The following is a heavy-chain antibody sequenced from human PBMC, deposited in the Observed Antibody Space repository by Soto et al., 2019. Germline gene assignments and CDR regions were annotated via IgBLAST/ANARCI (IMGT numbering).Heavy chain of an antibody. CDR1: GGSLSSDY. D-gene: IGHD3-16*01. Sequence: SETLSLTCTVSGGSLSSDYWTWIRQPPGKGLEWIGYIYYSGSTNYNPSLKSRVTISSDRSKNQFSLKLSSVTTADTAVYYCATQTKSPTFPAYYYFYMDVWGKGTTVTVSS. CDR3: ATQTKSPTFPAYYYFYMDV. CDR2: IYYSGST. V-gene: IGHV4-59*01. J-gene: IGHJ6*03.